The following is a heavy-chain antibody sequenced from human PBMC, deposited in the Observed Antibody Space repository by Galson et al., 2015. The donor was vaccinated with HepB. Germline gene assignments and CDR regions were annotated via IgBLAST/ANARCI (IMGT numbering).Heavy chain of an antibody. CDR3: ARESTWKLDY. CDR1: GFTFRNFY. D-gene: IGHD2/OR15-2a*01. J-gene: IGHJ4*02. CDR2: INSHGSAT. V-gene: IGHV3-7*03. Sequence: SLRLSCAASGFTFRNFYMAWVRQAPGTGLEWVANINSHGSATSYVDSVKGRFIVSRDNAGNSLFLQMNSLRADDTAVYYCARESTWKLDYWGRGTLVTVSS.